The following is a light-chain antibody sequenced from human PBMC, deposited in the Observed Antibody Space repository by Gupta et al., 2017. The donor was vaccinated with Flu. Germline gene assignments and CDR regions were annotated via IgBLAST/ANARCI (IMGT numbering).Light chain of an antibody. J-gene: IGLJ3*02. Sequence: FMLTQPHSVSESPGKTVDISCTRSSGNIADNYVQWYQQRPGSVPTIVIYEDNQRPSGVPDRFSGSIDSSSNSAALTISGRKTEDEDDYDWQSYDTSTWVFGGGTKLTVL. V-gene: IGLV6-57*03. CDR2: EDN. CDR3: QSYDTSTWV. CDR1: SGNIADNY.